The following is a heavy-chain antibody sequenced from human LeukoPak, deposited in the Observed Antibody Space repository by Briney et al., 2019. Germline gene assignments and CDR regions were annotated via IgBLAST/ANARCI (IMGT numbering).Heavy chain of an antibody. J-gene: IGHJ5*02. D-gene: IGHD6-19*01. CDR3: ARDNGGWSSEYWFDP. CDR2: IIPIFGTA. CDR1: GGTFSSYA. V-gene: IGHV1-69*13. Sequence: SVKVSCKASGGTFSSYAISWVRQAPGQGLEWMGGIIPIFGTANYAQKFQGRVTITADESTSTAYMELSSLRSEDTAVYYCARDNGGWSSEYWFDPWGQGTLVTVSS.